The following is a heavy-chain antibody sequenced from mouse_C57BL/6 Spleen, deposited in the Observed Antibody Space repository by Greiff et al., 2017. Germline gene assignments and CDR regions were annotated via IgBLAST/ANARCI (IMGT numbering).Heavy chain of an antibody. CDR3: ALYYYGKGLDY. J-gene: IGHJ2*01. D-gene: IGHD1-1*01. V-gene: IGHV1-5*01. CDR2: IYPGNSDT. Sequence: VQLQQSGTVLARPGASVKMSCKTSGYTFTSYWMHWVKQRPGQGLEWIGAIYPGNSDTSYNQKFKCKAKLTAVTSASTAYMELSSLTNEDSAVYYCALYYYGKGLDYWGQGTTLTVSS. CDR1: GYTFTSYW.